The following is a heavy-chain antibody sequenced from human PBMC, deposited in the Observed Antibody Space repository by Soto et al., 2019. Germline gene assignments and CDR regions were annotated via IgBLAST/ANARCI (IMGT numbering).Heavy chain of an antibody. CDR2: ISSSSSNI. V-gene: IGHV3-48*01. Sequence: EVQLVESGGGLVQPGGSLRLSCAASGFTFSSYSMNWVRQAPGKGLEWVSYISSSSSNIYYADSVKGRFTISRDNAKNSLYLKMNSLRAEDTAVYYCATEIATMVRGVARGCYWGQGTLVTVSS. D-gene: IGHD3-10*01. CDR3: ATEIATMVRGVARGCY. CDR1: GFTFSSYS. J-gene: IGHJ4*02.